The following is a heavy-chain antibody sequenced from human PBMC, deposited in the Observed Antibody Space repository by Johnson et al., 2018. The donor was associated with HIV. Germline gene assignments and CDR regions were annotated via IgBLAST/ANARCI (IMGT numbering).Heavy chain of an antibody. CDR2: LSSSGTIV. J-gene: IGHJ3*02. CDR1: GFTFSDYY. V-gene: IGHV3-11*01. Sequence: QVQLVESGGGLVKPGGSLRLSCAASGFTFSDYYMSWIRQAPGKGLEWVSYLSSSGTIVYYAASVKGRFTISRDNAKNSLYLQMNSLRAEDTALYYCARANSYGDYRAKAFDIWGQGTMVTVSS. CDR3: ARANSYGDYRAKAFDI. D-gene: IGHD4-17*01.